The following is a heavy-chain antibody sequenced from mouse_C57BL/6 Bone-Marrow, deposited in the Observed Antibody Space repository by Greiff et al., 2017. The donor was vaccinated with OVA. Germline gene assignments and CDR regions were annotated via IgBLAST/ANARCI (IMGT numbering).Heavy chain of an antibody. Sequence: QVQLQQSGPGLVQPSQCLSITCTVSGFSLTSYGVHWVRQSPGQGLEWLGVIWRGGSTDYNAALMSRQSNTKDNSKSQVFFKMSNLQADDTAIYYCAKSSHWGYYAMDYWGQGTSVTVSS. CDR2: IWRGGST. J-gene: IGHJ4*01. D-gene: IGHD4-1*01. CDR3: AKSSHWGYYAMDY. CDR1: GFSLTSYG. V-gene: IGHV2-5*01.